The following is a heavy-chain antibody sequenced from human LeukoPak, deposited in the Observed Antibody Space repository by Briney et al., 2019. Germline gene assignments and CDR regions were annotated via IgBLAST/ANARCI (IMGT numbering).Heavy chain of an antibody. J-gene: IGHJ5*02. Sequence: ASVKVSCKTSGYTFTGYYMQWVRQAPGQGLEWMGWINTYSGNTNYAQKLQGRVTMTTDTSTSTAYMELRSLRSDDTAVYYCARDQYSSSWSGEDWFDPWGQGTLVTVSS. D-gene: IGHD6-13*01. CDR1: GYTFTGYY. CDR3: ARDQYSSSWSGEDWFDP. V-gene: IGHV1-18*04. CDR2: INTYSGNT.